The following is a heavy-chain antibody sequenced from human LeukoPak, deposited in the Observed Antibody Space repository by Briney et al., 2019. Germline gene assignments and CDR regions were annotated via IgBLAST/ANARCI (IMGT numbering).Heavy chain of an antibody. D-gene: IGHD3-22*01. CDR2: IIPIFGTA. V-gene: IGHV1-69*01. CDR3: AREPPVDSSGYYSQGY. Sequence: SVKVSCKASGGTFSSYTISWVRQAPGQGLEWMGGIIPIFGTANYAQKFQGRVTITADESTSTAYMELSSLRSEDTAVYYCAREPPVDSSGYYSQGYWGQGTLVTVSS. J-gene: IGHJ4*02. CDR1: GGTFSSYT.